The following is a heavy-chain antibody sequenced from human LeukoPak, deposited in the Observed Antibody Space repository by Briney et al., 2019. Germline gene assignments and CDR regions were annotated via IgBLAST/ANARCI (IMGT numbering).Heavy chain of an antibody. V-gene: IGHV4-30-4*01. J-gene: IGHJ4*02. CDR1: HRPIPHRHHY. CDR3: DRLDYGGTAYLEN. Sequence: ADTLSFTSSSNHRPIPHRHHYWSWLRPPPGKRLEWIGNIYYRGSTYYNPSLKSRSTISTDTSKNQFSLRLSSGTAPDPAVYYCDRLDYGGTAYLENWGQGVLVTVSS. CDR2: IYYRGST. D-gene: IGHD4-23*01.